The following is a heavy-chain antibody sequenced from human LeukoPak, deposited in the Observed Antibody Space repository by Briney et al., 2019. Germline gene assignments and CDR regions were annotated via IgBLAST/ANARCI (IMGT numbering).Heavy chain of an antibody. J-gene: IGHJ5*02. CDR3: ARDYSGSYNWFDP. CDR1: GGTFSSYA. CDR2: IIPIFGTA. V-gene: IGHV1-69*13. Sequence: SVKVSCKASGGTFSSYAISWVRQAPGQGLEWMGGIIPIFGTANYAQKFQGRVTITADESTSTAYMELSSLRSEDTAVYYCARDYSGSYNWFDPWGQGTLVTVSS. D-gene: IGHD1-26*01.